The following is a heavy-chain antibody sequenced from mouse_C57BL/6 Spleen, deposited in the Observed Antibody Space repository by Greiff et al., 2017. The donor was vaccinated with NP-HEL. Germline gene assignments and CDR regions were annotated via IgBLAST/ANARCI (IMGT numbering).Heavy chain of an antibody. CDR1: GYAFSSYW. D-gene: IGHD1-1*01. Sequence: QVQLQQSGAELVKPGASVKISCKASGYAFSSYWMNWVKQRPGKGLEWIGQIYPGDGDTNYNGKFKGKATLTADKSSSTAYMQLSSLTSEDSAVYFCARSHYYGSSSYWYFDVWGTGTTVTVSS. CDR3: ARSHYYGSSSYWYFDV. CDR2: IYPGDGDT. J-gene: IGHJ1*03. V-gene: IGHV1-80*01.